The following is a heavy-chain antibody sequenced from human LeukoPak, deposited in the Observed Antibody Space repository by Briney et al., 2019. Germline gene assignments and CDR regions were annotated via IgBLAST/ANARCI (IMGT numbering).Heavy chain of an antibody. CDR1: GFTFTSSA. V-gene: IGHV1-58*01. CDR2: IVVGSGNT. Sequence: GASVKVSCKASGFTFTSSAVQWVRQARGQRLEWIGWIVVGSGNTNYAQKFQERVTITRDMSTSTAYMELSSLRSEDTAVYYCAADGFSGSYPPPGRLRDYWGQGTLVTVSS. CDR3: AADGFSGSYPPPGRLRDY. J-gene: IGHJ4*02. D-gene: IGHD1-26*01.